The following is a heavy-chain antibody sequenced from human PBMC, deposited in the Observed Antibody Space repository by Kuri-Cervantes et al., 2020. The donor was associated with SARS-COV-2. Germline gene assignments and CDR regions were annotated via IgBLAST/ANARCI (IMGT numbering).Heavy chain of an antibody. V-gene: IGHV4-4*02. CDR3: ARVSVVVVPAAIHYYYGMDV. J-gene: IGHJ6*02. Sequence: SETLSLTCAVSGGSISSSNWWSWVRQPPGKGLEWIGEIYHSGSTNYDPSLKSRVTISVDTSKNQFSLKLSSVTAADTAVYYCARVSVVVVPAAIHYYYGMDVWGQGTTVTVSS. D-gene: IGHD2-2*01. CDR2: IYHSGST. CDR1: GGSISSSNW.